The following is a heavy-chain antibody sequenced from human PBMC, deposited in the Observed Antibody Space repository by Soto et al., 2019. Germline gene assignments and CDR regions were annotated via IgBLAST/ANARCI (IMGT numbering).Heavy chain of an antibody. CDR2: MDPDGGSA. D-gene: IGHD4-17*01. J-gene: IGHJ4*02. CDR3: ARDGSPMTTVTFPHY. V-gene: IGHV1-46*01. CDR1: GYTFTNYY. Sequence: QVQLVQSGAEVKKPGASVKVSCKASGYTFTNYYLQWVRKAPGQGFEWMGTMDPDGGSAVYSQKFKGRLTMTRDTSTSAVYMELSSLRSDDTAVYFCARDGSPMTTVTFPHYWGQGTLVTVSS.